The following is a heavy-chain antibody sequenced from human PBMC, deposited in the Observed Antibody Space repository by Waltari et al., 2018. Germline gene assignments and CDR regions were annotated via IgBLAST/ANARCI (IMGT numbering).Heavy chain of an antibody. Sequence: QLQLQESGPGLVKPSETLSLMCTVSGGSVSSSSYYWGWIRQPPGRGLEWIGSIYYSGRPYYTPSLKSRVSISLDTSKNQFSLKLSSVTAADTAVYYCASSDVWGKGTTVTISS. CDR2: IYYSGRP. J-gene: IGHJ6*03. CDR3: ASSDV. CDR1: GGSVSSSSYY. V-gene: IGHV4-39*07.